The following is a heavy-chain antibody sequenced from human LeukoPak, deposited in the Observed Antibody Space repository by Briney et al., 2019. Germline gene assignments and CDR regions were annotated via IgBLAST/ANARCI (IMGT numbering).Heavy chain of an antibody. Sequence: ASVKVSCKASGGTFSSYAISWVRQAPGQGLEWMGRIIPIFSTANYAQKFQGRVTLTTDESTSTAYVELSSLRSEDTAVYYCARDDGLWFGEYRGFDYWGQGTLVTVSS. V-gene: IGHV1-69*05. CDR1: GGTFSSYA. D-gene: IGHD3-10*01. J-gene: IGHJ4*02. CDR2: IIPIFSTA. CDR3: ARDDGLWFGEYRGFDY.